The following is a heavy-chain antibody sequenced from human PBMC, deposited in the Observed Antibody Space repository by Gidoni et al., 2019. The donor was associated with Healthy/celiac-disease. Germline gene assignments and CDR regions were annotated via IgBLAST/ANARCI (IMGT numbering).Heavy chain of an antibody. D-gene: IGHD3-16*02. CDR1: GFTFSSYA. CDR3: AKVVSPPYDYVWGSYRFLSGGHFDL. CDR2: ISGSGGST. V-gene: IGHV3-23*01. J-gene: IGHJ2*01. Sequence: EVQLLESGGGLVQPGGSLRLSCAASGFTFSSYAMSWVRQAPGKGLEWVSAISGSGGSTYYADSVKGRFTISRDNSKNTLYLQMNSLRVEDTAVYYCAKVVSPPYDYVWGSYRFLSGGHFDLWGRGTLVTVSS.